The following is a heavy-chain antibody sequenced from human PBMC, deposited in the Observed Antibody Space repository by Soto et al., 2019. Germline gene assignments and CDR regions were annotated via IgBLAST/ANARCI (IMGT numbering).Heavy chain of an antibody. CDR1: GFTFSSYG. V-gene: IGHV3-30*18. CDR2: ISYDGSNK. CDR3: AKGGRSIMITFGGVIAN. Sequence: QVQLVESGGGVVQPGRSLRLSCAASGFTFSSYGMHWVRQAPGKGLEWVAVISYDGSNKYYADSVKGRFTISRDNSENTLYLQMNSLRAEDTAVYYCAKGGRSIMITFGGVIANWGQGTLVTVSS. J-gene: IGHJ4*02. D-gene: IGHD3-16*02.